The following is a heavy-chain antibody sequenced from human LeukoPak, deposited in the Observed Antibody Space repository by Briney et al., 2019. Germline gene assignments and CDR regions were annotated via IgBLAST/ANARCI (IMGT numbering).Heavy chain of an antibody. V-gene: IGHV4-59*01. D-gene: IGHD4-17*01. Sequence: SETLSLTCTVSGGSNSSYYWSWIRQPPGKGLEWIGYIYSSGSTSYKSSLKSRVTISVDTSKNQFSLRLSSVTAADTAVYYCARTYGDYYFDYWGQGTLVTVSS. CDR3: ARTYGDYYFDY. CDR1: GGSNSSYY. J-gene: IGHJ4*02. CDR2: IYSSGST.